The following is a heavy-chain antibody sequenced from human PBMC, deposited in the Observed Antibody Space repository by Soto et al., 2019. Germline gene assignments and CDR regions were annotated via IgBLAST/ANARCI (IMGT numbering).Heavy chain of an antibody. CDR3: SRDRRDGYKTPYSGMDV. V-gene: IGHV4-30-4*01. D-gene: IGHD5-12*01. Sequence: XLVKPSQTLSLTCTVSGGSINSGDYYWSWIRQPPGKGLEWIGYIYYSGSTYYNPSLKSRVTISIDTSKNQFDHKLSSVTAAATAVYYCSRDRRDGYKTPYSGMDVWGQGTTVTVSS. CDR2: IYYSGST. J-gene: IGHJ6*02. CDR1: GGSINSGDYY.